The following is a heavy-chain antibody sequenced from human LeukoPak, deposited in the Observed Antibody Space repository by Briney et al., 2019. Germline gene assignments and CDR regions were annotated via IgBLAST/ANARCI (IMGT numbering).Heavy chain of an antibody. CDR2: IYYSGST. Sequence: SETLSLTCTVSGGSVSSGDYYWSWIRQPPGKGLEWIGYIYYSGSTYYNPSLKSRVTISVDTSKNQFSLKLSSVTAADTAVYYCARGIVEAFDIWGQGTMVTVSS. V-gene: IGHV4-30-4*01. J-gene: IGHJ3*02. CDR3: ARGIVEAFDI. CDR1: GGSVSSGDYY. D-gene: IGHD3-22*01.